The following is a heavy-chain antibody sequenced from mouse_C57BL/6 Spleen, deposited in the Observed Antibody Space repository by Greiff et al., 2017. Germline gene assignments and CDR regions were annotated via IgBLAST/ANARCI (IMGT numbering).Heavy chain of an antibody. CDR2: ISYSGST. D-gene: IGHD2-4*01. CDR1: GYSITSDY. Sequence: EVQLQQSGPGLAKPSQTLSLTCSVTGYSITSDYWNWIRQFPGNKLEYMGYISYSGSTYYNPSLKSRISINRDTSKNQYYLQLNSVTTDDTATYYCARDDYDEGYFDYWGQGTTLTVSS. J-gene: IGHJ2*01. CDR3: ARDDYDEGYFDY. V-gene: IGHV3-8*01.